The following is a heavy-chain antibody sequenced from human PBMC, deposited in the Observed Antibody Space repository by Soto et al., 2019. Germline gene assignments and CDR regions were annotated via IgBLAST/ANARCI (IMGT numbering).Heavy chain of an antibody. CDR2: MLSGGRT. J-gene: IGHJ6*02. D-gene: IGHD1-1*01. Sequence: EVQLVESGGGLIQPGGSLRISCAASGFNVSHNYMSWVRQPPGKGLEWVAIMLSGGRTYYADSVKGRFTISRDNSKNTLYLQMHSLRAEDTAVYYCARDPGHGLDVWGQGTTVIVSS. CDR3: ARDPGHGLDV. CDR1: GFNVSHNY. V-gene: IGHV3-53*01.